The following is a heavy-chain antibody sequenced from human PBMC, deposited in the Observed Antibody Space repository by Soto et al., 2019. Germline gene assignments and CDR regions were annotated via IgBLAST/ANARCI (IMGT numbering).Heavy chain of an antibody. CDR1: GGTFSSYA. J-gene: IGHJ4*02. V-gene: IGHV1-69*13. CDR2: IIPIFGTA. D-gene: IGHD6-13*01. Sequence: SVKVSCKASGGTFSSYAISWVRQAPGQGLEWMGGIIPIFGTANYAQKFQGRVTITADESTSTAYMELSSLRSEDTAVYYCASFRTPCCPSAAGPYYFDYWGQGTLVTVSS. CDR3: ASFRTPCCPSAAGPYYFDY.